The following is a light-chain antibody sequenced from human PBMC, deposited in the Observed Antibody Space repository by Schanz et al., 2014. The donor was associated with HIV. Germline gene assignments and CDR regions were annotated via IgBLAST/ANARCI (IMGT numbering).Light chain of an antibody. V-gene: IGLV1-47*01. J-gene: IGLJ1*01. Sequence: QSVLTQPPSASGTPGQTVTISCSGSSSNIGFHYVYWYQQLPATPPKLLIYRNNQRPSGVPDRFSGSKSGTSASLAISGLRSEDEADYYCAAWDDSLSGWVFGTGTKLTVL. CDR3: AAWDDSLSGWV. CDR1: SSNIGFHY. CDR2: RNN.